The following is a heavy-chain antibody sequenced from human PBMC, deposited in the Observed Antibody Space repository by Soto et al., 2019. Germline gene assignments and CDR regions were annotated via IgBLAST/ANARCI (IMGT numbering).Heavy chain of an antibody. V-gene: IGHV1-69*06. CDR2: IIPIFGTA. CDR3: ARSPSTYSSSWYGDWFDP. CDR1: GGTFSSYA. Sequence: QVQLVQSGAEVKKPGSSVKVSCKASGGTFSSYAISWVRQAPGQGLEWMGGIIPIFGTANYAQKFQGRVTITADKSTRTAYMALSSLRSEGTAVYYCARSPSTYSSSWYGDWFDPWGQGTLVTVSS. D-gene: IGHD6-13*01. J-gene: IGHJ5*02.